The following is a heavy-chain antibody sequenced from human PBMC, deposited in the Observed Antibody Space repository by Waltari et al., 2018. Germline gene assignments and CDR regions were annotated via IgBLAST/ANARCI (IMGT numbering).Heavy chain of an antibody. J-gene: IGHJ6*03. CDR3: AKDRGYYYYYMDV. V-gene: IGHV3-23*03. Sequence: EVQLLESGGGLLQPGGSLRLSCAASGFTFSSYAMSWVRQAPGKGLEWVSVIYSGGSTYYADSVKGRFTISRDNSKNTLYLQMNSLRAEDTAVYYCAKDRGYYYYYMDVWGKGTTVTVSS. D-gene: IGHD3-10*01. CDR2: IYSGGST. CDR1: GFTFSSYA.